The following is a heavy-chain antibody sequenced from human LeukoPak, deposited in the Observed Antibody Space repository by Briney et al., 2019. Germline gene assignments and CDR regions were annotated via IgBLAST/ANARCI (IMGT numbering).Heavy chain of an antibody. CDR2: IWYDGSNK. CDR3: ANLDYYGSGVPFAY. V-gene: IGHV3-33*06. D-gene: IGHD3-10*01. J-gene: IGHJ4*02. CDR1: GFTFSSLG. Sequence: PGGSLTFSCAASGFTFSSLGLHWVRQAPGKGLEWVAVIWYDGSNKYYADSVKGRFTISRDNSKNTLYLQMNSLRAEDTAVYYCANLDYYGSGVPFAYWGQGSLVTVSS.